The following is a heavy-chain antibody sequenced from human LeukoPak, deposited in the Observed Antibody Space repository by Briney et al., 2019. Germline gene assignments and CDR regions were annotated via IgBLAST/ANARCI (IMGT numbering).Heavy chain of an antibody. Sequence: GGSLRLSCAASGFTFSSYAMSWVRQAPGKGLEWVSAISGSGGSTYYADSVKGRFTISRDNSKNTLRLQMNSLRAEDTAVYYCAKDSVVYYDSSGYPQNDAFDIWGQGTMVTVSS. CDR3: AKDSVVYYDSSGYPQNDAFDI. J-gene: IGHJ3*02. CDR2: ISGSGGST. CDR1: GFTFSSYA. D-gene: IGHD3-22*01. V-gene: IGHV3-23*01.